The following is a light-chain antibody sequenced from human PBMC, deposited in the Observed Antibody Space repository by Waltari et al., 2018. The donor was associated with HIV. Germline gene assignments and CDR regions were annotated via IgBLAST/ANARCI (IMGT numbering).Light chain of an antibody. CDR2: KDT. J-gene: IGLJ2*01. CDR1: VLSKQF. V-gene: IGLV3-25*03. Sequence: SDLTQPPSVSVSPGQTASITCSGEVLSKQFGYWYQHKKGQAPVLLIYKDTMRASGIPERFSVTTSRTTVTLTMSEVQAEDEADYYCQSADTSGTMDIFGGGTKL. CDR3: QSADTSGTMDI.